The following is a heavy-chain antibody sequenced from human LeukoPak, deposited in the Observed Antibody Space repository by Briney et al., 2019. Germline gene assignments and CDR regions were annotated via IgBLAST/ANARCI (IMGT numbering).Heavy chain of an antibody. Sequence: SDTLSLTCTASGVSISISHPYWVWIRQPPGKRREWIGSFCYRGVPYYNPSIESRLTISVDPPKTQLPLTLTSVPAADTPVYFCARHLSGKTAYWAQG. CDR1: GVSISISHPY. J-gene: IGHJ4*02. CDR2: FCYRGVP. V-gene: IGHV4-39*01. CDR3: ARHLSGKTAY. D-gene: IGHD3-10*01.